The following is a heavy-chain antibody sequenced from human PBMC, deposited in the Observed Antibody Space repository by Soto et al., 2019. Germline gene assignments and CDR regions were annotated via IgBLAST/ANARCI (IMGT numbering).Heavy chain of an antibody. CDR3: TRDLANWYFDL. V-gene: IGHV3-23*01. Sequence: EVQLLESGGTLVQPGGSLRLSCAASGFTFVSHAMSWVRQAPGKGLEVVSGISGSGGSSFYADSVKGRFTISRDNSKNTLYLQMDSLRAEDTALYYCTRDLANWYFDLWGRGTLVTVSS. CDR2: ISGSGGSS. J-gene: IGHJ2*01. CDR1: GFTFVSHA.